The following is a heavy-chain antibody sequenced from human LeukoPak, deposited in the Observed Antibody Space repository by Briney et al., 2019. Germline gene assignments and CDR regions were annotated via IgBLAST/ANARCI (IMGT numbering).Heavy chain of an antibody. V-gene: IGHV4-39*07. CDR1: GGSISSSSYY. CDR2: IYYSGST. Sequence: PSETLSLTCTVSGGSISSSSYYWGWIRQPPGKGLEWIGSIYYSGSTYYNPSLKSRVTISVDTSKNQSSLKLSSVTAADTAVYYCARVPTIASLYYFDYWGQGTLVTVSS. D-gene: IGHD4/OR15-4a*01. J-gene: IGHJ4*02. CDR3: ARVPTIASLYYFDY.